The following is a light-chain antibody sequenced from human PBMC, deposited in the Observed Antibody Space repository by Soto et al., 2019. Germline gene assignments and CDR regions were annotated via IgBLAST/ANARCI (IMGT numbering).Light chain of an antibody. CDR3: QSYDSSLSAVV. CDR2: GNS. J-gene: IGLJ2*01. V-gene: IGLV1-40*01. CDR1: SSNIGAGYD. Sequence: QLVLTQPPSVSGAPGQRVTISCTGSSSNIGAGYDVHWYQQLPGTAPKLLIYGNSNRPSGVPDRFSGSKSGTSASLAITGLQAEDEADDYCQSYDSSLSAVVFGGGTKLTVL.